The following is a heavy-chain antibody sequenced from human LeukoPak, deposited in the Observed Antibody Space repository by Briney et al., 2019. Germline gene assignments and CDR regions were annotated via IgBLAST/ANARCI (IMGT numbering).Heavy chain of an antibody. CDR3: ARAPSPTSPSYGMDV. Sequence: ASVKVSCTASGYTFTSYGISWVRQAPGQGLEWMGWISAYNGNTNYAQKLQGRVTMTTDTSTSTAYMELRSLRSDDTAVYYCARAPSPTSPSYGMDVWGQGTTVTVSS. CDR2: ISAYNGNT. CDR1: GYTFTSYG. V-gene: IGHV1-18*01. J-gene: IGHJ6*02. D-gene: IGHD2-2*01.